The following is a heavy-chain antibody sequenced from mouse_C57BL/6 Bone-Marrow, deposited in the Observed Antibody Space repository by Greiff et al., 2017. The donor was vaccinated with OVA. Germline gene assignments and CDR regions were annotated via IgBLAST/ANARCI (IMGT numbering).Heavy chain of an antibody. Sequence: VQLQQSGPELVKPGASVKISCKASGYTFTDYYINWVKQRPGQGLEWIGWIFPGSGSTYYNEKFKGKATLTVDKSSSTAYMLLSSLTSEDSAVYFCARRGIRLRRGFAYWGQGTLVTVSA. V-gene: IGHV1-75*01. CDR2: IFPGSGST. D-gene: IGHD2-4*01. CDR1: GYTFTDYY. J-gene: IGHJ3*01. CDR3: ARRGIRLRRGFAY.